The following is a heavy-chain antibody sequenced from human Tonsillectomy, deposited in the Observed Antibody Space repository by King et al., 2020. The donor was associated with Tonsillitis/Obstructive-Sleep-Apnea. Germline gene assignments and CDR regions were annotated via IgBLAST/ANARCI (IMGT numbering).Heavy chain of an antibody. D-gene: IGHD2-8*01. V-gene: IGHV4-59*01. CDR3: ARDMVLEAGGDAFDI. Sequence: QLQESGPGLVKPSETLSLTCTVSGGSISSYYWSWIRQPPGKGLEWIGYIHYSGSTNYNPSLKSRVTISVDTSKNQFSLKLSSVTAAETAVYYCARDMVLEAGGDAFDIWGHGTKVTVSS. CDR1: GGSISSYY. J-gene: IGHJ3*02. CDR2: IHYSGST.